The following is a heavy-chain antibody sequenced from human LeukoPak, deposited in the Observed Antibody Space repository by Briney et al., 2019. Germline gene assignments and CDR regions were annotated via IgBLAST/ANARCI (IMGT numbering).Heavy chain of an antibody. V-gene: IGHV1-24*01. D-gene: IGHD3-16*02. J-gene: IGHJ1*01. CDR2: FDPEDGET. CDR3: ARLTRYFEYFQH. Sequence: VASVKVSCKASGYTFTGYYMHWVRQAPGKGLEWMGGFDPEDGETIYAQKFQGRVTMTEDTSTDTAYMELSSLRSEDTAVYYCARLTRYFEYFQHWGQGTLVTVSS. CDR1: GYTFTGYY.